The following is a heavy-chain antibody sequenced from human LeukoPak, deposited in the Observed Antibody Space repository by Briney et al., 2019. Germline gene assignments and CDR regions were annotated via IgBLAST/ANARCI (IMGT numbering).Heavy chain of an antibody. CDR3: ATDIVVVVAANGY. CDR1: GYSFTGYY. J-gene: IGHJ4*02. V-gene: IGHV1-2*02. CDR2: INPNSGGT. Sequence: ASVKVSCKASGYSFTGYYMHWVRQAPGQGLEWMGWINPNSGGTNYAQKFQGRVTMTRDTSISTAYMELSRLRSDDTAVYYCATDIVVVVAANGYWGQGTLVTVSS. D-gene: IGHD2-15*01.